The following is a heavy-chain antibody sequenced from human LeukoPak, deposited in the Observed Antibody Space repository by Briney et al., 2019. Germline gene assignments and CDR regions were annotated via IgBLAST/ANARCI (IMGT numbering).Heavy chain of an antibody. CDR2: IYSGGST. D-gene: IGHD3-16*02. CDR3: ARETYWGSYRYGAFDI. Sequence: GGSLRLSCAASGFTVSSNYMSWVRQAPGKGLEWVSVIYSGGSTYYADSVKGRFTISRDNSKNTLYLQMNSLRAEDTAVYYCARETYWGSYRYGAFDIWGQGTVVTVSS. CDR1: GFTVSSNY. J-gene: IGHJ3*02. V-gene: IGHV3-53*01.